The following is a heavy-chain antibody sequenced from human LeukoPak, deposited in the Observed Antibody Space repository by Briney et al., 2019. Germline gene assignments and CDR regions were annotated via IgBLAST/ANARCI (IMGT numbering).Heavy chain of an antibody. V-gene: IGHV4-61*02. CDR1: GGSISSGSYY. Sequence: SETLSLTCTVSGGSISSGSYYWSWIRQPAGKGLEWIGRIYTSGSTNYNPSLKSRVTISVDTSKNQFSLKLSSVTAADTAVYYCARESDYYYYYMDVWGTRITVTVSS. J-gene: IGHJ6*03. CDR3: ARESDYYYYYMDV. CDR2: IYTSGST.